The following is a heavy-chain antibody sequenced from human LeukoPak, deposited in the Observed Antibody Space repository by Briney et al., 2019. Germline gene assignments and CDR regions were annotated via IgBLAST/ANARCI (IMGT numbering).Heavy chain of an antibody. D-gene: IGHD2-21*02. CDR1: GGTFSSHA. Sequence: ASVKVSCKASGGTFSSHAISWVRQAPGQGLEWMGRIIPILGIANYAQKFQGRVTITADKSTSTAYMELSSLRSEDTAVYYCARGVDGGNSDWFDPWGQGTLVTVSS. J-gene: IGHJ5*02. CDR2: IIPILGIA. V-gene: IGHV1-69*04. CDR3: ARGVDGGNSDWFDP.